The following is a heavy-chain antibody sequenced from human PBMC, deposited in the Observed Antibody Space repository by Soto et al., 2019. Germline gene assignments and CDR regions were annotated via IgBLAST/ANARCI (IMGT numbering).Heavy chain of an antibody. V-gene: IGHV4-39*02. CDR3: ARWDDPGAWLSA. CDR2: VYYSGMT. CDR1: GGSISSSSAY. J-gene: IGHJ6*01. D-gene: IGHD3-22*01. Sequence: QVQLQESGPGLVKPSETLSLTCSVSGGSISSSSAYWTWIRQTPGKGLEWLGSVYYSGMTDYNPSLSIRVSISVDTSTNHSSLTRSSVTAADTAVYYCARWDDPGAWLSAWGQGTTVTVSS.